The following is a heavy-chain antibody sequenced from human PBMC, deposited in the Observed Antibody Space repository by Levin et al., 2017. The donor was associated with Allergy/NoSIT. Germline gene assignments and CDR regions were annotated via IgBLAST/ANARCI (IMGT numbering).Heavy chain of an antibody. Sequence: GGSLRLSCAASGFTFSDYYMSWIRQAPGKGLEWVSYISSSGSTIYYADSVKGRFTISRDNAKNSLYLQMNSLRAEDTAVYYCARAQSGYSSGWYWFDPWGQGTLVTVSS. J-gene: IGHJ5*02. CDR3: ARAQSGYSSGWYWFDP. D-gene: IGHD6-19*01. CDR1: GFTFSDYY. CDR2: ISSSGSTI. V-gene: IGHV3-11*01.